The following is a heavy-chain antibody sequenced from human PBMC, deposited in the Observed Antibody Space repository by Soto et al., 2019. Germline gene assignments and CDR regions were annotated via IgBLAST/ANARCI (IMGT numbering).Heavy chain of an antibody. D-gene: IGHD3-10*01. CDR1: GFSFAGCV. CDR3: AKGGASGTYILKA. V-gene: IGHV3-23*01. Sequence: GGSLRLSCAASGFSFAGCVMSWVRQAPGKGLEWVSAITGAADYTSYADSVKGRFTVSRDNSKNTLYLQMTSLRAEDTAVYYCAKGGASGTYILKALGQGTLVTVSS. CDR2: ITGAADYT. J-gene: IGHJ5*02.